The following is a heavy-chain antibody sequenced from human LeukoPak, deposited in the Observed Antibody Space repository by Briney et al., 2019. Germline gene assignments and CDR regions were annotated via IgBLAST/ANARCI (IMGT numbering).Heavy chain of an antibody. J-gene: IGHJ4*02. D-gene: IGHD2/OR15-2a*01. Sequence: GGSLRLSCTASGFTFGDYGMSWVRQAPGKGLEWVGFIRSKAYGGTTEYAASVKGRFTISRDDSKSIAYLQMNSLKTEDTAVYYCTRNLSTHDYWGQGTLVTVSS. CDR3: TRNLSTHDY. CDR1: GFTFGDYG. CDR2: IRSKAYGGTT. V-gene: IGHV3-49*04.